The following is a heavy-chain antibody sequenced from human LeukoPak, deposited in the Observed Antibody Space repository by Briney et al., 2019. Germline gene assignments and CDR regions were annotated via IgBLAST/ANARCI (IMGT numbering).Heavy chain of an antibody. V-gene: IGHV1-69*04. Sequence: GASVKVSCKASGGTFSSYAVSWVRRAPGQGLEWMGRIIPILGIANYAQKFQGRVTITADKSTSTAYMELSSLRSEDTAVYYCVSLVATFLWGQGTLVTVSS. D-gene: IGHD5-12*01. J-gene: IGHJ4*02. CDR2: IIPILGIA. CDR3: VSLVATFL. CDR1: GGTFSSYA.